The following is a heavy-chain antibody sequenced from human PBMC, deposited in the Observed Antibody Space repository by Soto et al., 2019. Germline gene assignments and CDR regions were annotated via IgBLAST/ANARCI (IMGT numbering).Heavy chain of an antibody. CDR3: ARDKITGLFDY. Sequence: SETLSLTCTVSSGSISLYYWTWIRQPPGKGLEWIGYIYYSGSTNYNPSLKSRVTMSIDTSKNQFSLKLTSVTAADTAVYYCARDKITGLFDYWGQGTLVTVSS. D-gene: IGHD2-8*02. J-gene: IGHJ4*02. V-gene: IGHV4-59*12. CDR2: IYYSGST. CDR1: SGSISLYY.